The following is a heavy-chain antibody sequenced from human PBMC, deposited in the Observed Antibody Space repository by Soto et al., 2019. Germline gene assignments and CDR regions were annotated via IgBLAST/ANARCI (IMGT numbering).Heavy chain of an antibody. Sequence: QVQLVESGGGVVQPGKSLSLSCVASGFSFKNFAMHWVRQAPGKGLEWVAVVSYHGDKKYYADSVKGRFTISRDNSKNAVYLQVNSLRADDSALYYCARDPLGTYGMDVWGQGTTVAVS. CDR1: GFSFKNFA. CDR3: ARDPLGTYGMDV. J-gene: IGHJ6*02. D-gene: IGHD1-1*01. V-gene: IGHV3-30-3*01. CDR2: VSYHGDKK.